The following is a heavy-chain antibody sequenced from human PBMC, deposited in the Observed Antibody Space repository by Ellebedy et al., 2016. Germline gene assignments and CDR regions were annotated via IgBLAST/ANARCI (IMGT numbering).Heavy chain of an antibody. J-gene: IGHJ3*02. V-gene: IGHV1-8*01. CDR2: MNPNSGNT. Sequence: ASVKVSXXASGYTFTSYDINWVRQATGQGLEWMGWMNPNSGNTGYAQKFQGRVTMTRNTSISTAYMELSSLRSEDTAVYYCAREDGRAAAGDWPFDIWGQGTMVTVSS. D-gene: IGHD6-13*01. CDR1: GYTFTSYD. CDR3: AREDGRAAAGDWPFDI.